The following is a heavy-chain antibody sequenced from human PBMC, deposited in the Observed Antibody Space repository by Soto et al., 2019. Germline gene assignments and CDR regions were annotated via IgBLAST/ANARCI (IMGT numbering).Heavy chain of an antibody. V-gene: IGHV3-30*03. D-gene: IGHD2-15*01. Sequence: QVQLVESGGGVVQPGRSLRLSCAASGFPFSSYGMHWVRQAPGKGLDWEALISYDGTNQYYAVSVKGRFTVSRDNSKNTLYLHMRSLRAEDTAVYYCAGGQYYFDYCGQGTLVSVSS. J-gene: IGHJ4*02. CDR3: AGGQYYFDY. CDR1: GFPFSSYG. CDR2: ISYDGTNQ.